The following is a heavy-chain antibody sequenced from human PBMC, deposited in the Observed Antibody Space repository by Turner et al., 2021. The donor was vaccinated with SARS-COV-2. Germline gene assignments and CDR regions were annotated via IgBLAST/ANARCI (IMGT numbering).Heavy chain of an antibody. J-gene: IGHJ5*02. CDR3: ARDQLGVEATWFDP. CDR2: IWYDGSNK. CDR1: GFTFSSYG. V-gene: IGHV3-33*01. D-gene: IGHD2-8*01. Sequence: QVTLVESGGGVVQPGRSLRLSCAASGFTFSSYGMHWVRQAPGKGLEWVAVIWYDGSNKYYTDSVKGRFTISRDNSKNTLYLQMNSLRAEDTAVYYCARDQLGVEATWFDPWGQGTLVTVSS.